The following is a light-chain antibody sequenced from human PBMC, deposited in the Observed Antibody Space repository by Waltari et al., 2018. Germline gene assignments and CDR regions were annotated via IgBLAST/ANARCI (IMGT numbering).Light chain of an antibody. V-gene: IGKV3-20*01. CDR2: GAY. CDR1: QSVGRA. Sequence: EIVLTQSPGTLSLSPGDRATLSCWASQSVGRALAWYQQKRGQAPRHLIYGAYTRASGSPDRFSGSWSGTYVSLTNNRLEPEDFAVYYCQHYVRLPVTFGQGTKVEIK. CDR3: QHYVRLPVT. J-gene: IGKJ1*01.